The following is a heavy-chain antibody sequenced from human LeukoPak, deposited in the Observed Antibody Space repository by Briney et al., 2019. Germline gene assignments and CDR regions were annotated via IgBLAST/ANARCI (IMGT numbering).Heavy chain of an antibody. CDR3: AKDQYCGGDCWYFDY. CDR2: ISGSGFST. D-gene: IGHD2-21*02. Sequence: GGSLRLSCAASGFTFSSYAVSWVRQAPGKGQEWVSSISGSGFSTYYADSVRGRFTISRDNSKNTLYLQMNSLRAEDTAVYYCAKDQYCGGDCWYFDYWGQGTLVTVSS. CDR1: GFTFSSYA. J-gene: IGHJ4*02. V-gene: IGHV3-23*01.